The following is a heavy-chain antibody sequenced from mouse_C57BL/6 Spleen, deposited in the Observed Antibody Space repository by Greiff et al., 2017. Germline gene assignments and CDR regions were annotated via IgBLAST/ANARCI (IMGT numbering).Heavy chain of an antibody. CDR1: GFTFSDYY. Sequence: EVQLQESEGGLVQPGSSMKLSCTASGFTFSDYYMAWVRQVPEKGLEWVANINYDGSSTYYLDSLKSRFIISGDNAKNILYLQMSSLKSEDTATYYCARERDSHFDYWGQGTTLTVSS. CDR3: ARERDSHFDY. V-gene: IGHV5-16*01. CDR2: INYDGSST. J-gene: IGHJ2*01.